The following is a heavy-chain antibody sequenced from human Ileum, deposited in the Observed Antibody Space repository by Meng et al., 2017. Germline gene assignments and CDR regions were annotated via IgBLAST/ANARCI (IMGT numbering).Heavy chain of an antibody. CDR3: ARDVVPTVTYYYNWFDP. J-gene: IGHJ5*02. D-gene: IGHD4-17*01. V-gene: IGHV4-4*07. CDR1: CGSISSYY. CDR2: IYTSGST. Sequence: VQLQVSGPGRVKPSETLSLTCTVSCGSISSYYWSWIRQPAGKGLEWIGRIYTSGSTNYNPSLKSRVTMSVDTSKNQFSLKLSSVTAADTAVYYCARDVVPTVTYYYNWFDPWGQGTLVTVSS.